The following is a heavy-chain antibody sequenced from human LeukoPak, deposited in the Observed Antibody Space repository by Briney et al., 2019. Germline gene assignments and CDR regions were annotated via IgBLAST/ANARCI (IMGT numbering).Heavy chain of an antibody. CDR2: TSAYNGNT. V-gene: IGHV1-18*01. Sequence: ASVKVSCKASSYTFTSYGIGWVRQAPGRGLEWMGWTSAYNGNTNYTQKVQGRVTMTTDTSTSTAYMELRSLRSDDTAVYYCARVGNGYNFGGWYFDYWGQGTLVTVSS. J-gene: IGHJ4*02. CDR3: ARVGNGYNFGGWYFDY. D-gene: IGHD5-24*01. CDR1: SYTFTSYG.